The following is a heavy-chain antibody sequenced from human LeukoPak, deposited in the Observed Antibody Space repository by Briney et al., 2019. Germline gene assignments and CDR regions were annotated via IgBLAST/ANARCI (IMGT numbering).Heavy chain of an antibody. CDR3: AKDHCTNGVCYMVY. CDR2: IRYDGSNK. V-gene: IGHV3-30*02. D-gene: IGHD2-8*01. Sequence: PGGSLRLSCAASGFTFSSYGMHWVRQAPGKGLEWVAFIRYDGSNKYYADSVKGRFTISRDNSKNTLYLQMNSLRAEDTAVYYCAKDHCTNGVCYMVYWGQGTLVTVSS. J-gene: IGHJ4*02. CDR1: GFTFSSYG.